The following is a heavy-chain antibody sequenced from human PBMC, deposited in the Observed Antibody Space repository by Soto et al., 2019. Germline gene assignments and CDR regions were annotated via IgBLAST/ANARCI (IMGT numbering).Heavy chain of an antibody. D-gene: IGHD2-21*02. Sequence: ASVKVSCKASGDTFSNYAITWVRQAPGQGLEWMGGIIPTFGKTNYAQKFQGRVTITADESTSTAYMELSSLRSDDTAVYCCGSWYCGGDCYSGYKYYYGMDVWGQGTTVTVSS. CDR3: GSWYCGGDCYSGYKYYYGMDV. CDR1: GDTFSNYA. CDR2: IIPTFGKT. J-gene: IGHJ6*02. V-gene: IGHV1-69*13.